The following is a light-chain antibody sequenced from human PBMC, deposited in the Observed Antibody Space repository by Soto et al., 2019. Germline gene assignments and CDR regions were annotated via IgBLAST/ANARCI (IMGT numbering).Light chain of an antibody. V-gene: IGKV3-20*01. CDR3: QQYSTLPHT. Sequence: ENVLTQSPGTLSLSPGERATLSCRASQSVTNSFFAWYLQKPGQAPRRLIYGVSSSATGIPDRCSGSGSGTDFTLTISRLETEDFVVYYWQQYSTLPHTFGQGTKLEVK. CDR1: QSVTNSF. J-gene: IGKJ2*01. CDR2: GVS.